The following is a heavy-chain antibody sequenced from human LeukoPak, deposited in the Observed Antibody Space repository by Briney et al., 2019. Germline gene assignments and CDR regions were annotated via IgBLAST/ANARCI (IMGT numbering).Heavy chain of an antibody. CDR1: GFTFSNHG. J-gene: IGHJ4*02. V-gene: IGHV3-30*02. Sequence: GGSLRLSCAASGFTFSNHGMHWVRQAPGKGLEWVAFIRYDGSNKYYADSVKGRFTISRDNSKNTLYLQMNSLRAEDTAVFYCAKLIAVAGFRGYLDSWGQGTVVTVSS. D-gene: IGHD6-19*01. CDR3: AKLIAVAGFRGYLDS. CDR2: IRYDGSNK.